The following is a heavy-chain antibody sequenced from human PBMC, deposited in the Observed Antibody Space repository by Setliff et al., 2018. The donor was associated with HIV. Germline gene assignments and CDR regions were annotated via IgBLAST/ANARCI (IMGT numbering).Heavy chain of an antibody. CDR3: ARETSNRYDFWSGYYYYYYYMDV. J-gene: IGHJ6*03. Sequence: SETLSLTCTVSGGSISSGGHYWSWIRQHPGKGLEWIGYIYYSGSTYYNPSLKSRVTISVDTSKNQFSLKLSSVTAADTAVYYCARETSNRYDFWSGYYYYYYYMDVWGKGTTVTVSS. V-gene: IGHV4-31*03. D-gene: IGHD3-3*01. CDR2: IYYSGST. CDR1: GGSISSGGHY.